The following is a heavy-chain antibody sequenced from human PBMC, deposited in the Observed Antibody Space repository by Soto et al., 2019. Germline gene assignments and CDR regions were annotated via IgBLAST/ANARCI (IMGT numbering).Heavy chain of an antibody. V-gene: IGHV4-31*03. CDR2: IYYSGST. Sequence: QVQLQESGPGLVKPSQTLSLTCTVSGGSISSGGYYWSWIRQHPGKGLEWIGYIYYSGSTYYNPSLKSRVTISVDTSKNQFSLKLSSVTAADTAVYYCARDSPAPYCYYGMDVWGQGTTVTVSS. CDR3: ARDSPAPYCYYGMDV. J-gene: IGHJ6*02. CDR1: GGSISSGGYY.